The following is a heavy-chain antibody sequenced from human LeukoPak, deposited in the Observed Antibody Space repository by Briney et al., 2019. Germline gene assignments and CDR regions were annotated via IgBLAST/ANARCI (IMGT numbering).Heavy chain of an antibody. Sequence: SGTLSLTCTVSGGSISSSSYYWGWIRQPPGKGPEWIGSMYYSGSTYYNPSLKRRVTISVDTSKNQFSLKLSSVTAADTAVYYCARIPDYYDSSGHRVNWFDPWGQGTLVTVSS. CDR2: MYYSGST. CDR1: GGSISSSSYY. CDR3: ARIPDYYDSSGHRVNWFDP. D-gene: IGHD3-22*01. J-gene: IGHJ5*02. V-gene: IGHV4-39*07.